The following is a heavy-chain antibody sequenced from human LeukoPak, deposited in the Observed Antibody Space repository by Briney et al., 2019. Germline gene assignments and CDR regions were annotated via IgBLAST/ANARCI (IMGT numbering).Heavy chain of an antibody. Sequence: GGSLRLSCAASGFTFSSYSMNWVRQAPGKGLEWVSSISSSSSYIYYADSVKGRFTISRDNAKNSLYLQMNSLRAEDTAVYYCARAMGPNHIAAAGMGEPVDYWGQGTLVTVSS. CDR3: ARAMGPNHIAAAGMGEPVDY. J-gene: IGHJ4*02. D-gene: IGHD6-13*01. CDR1: GFTFSSYS. CDR2: ISSSSSYI. V-gene: IGHV3-21*01.